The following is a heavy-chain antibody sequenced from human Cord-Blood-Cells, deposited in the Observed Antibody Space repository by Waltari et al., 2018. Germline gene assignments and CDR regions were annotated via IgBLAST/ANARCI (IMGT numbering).Heavy chain of an antibody. D-gene: IGHD3-16*01. CDR3: ARVYYDYVYGMDV. J-gene: IGHJ6*02. V-gene: IGHV4-34*01. CDR1: GGSFSGYY. CDR2: INQRGST. Sequence: QVQLQQWGAGLLKPSETLSLTCDVYGGSFSGYYWSWTRQPPGQGLEWIGEINQRGSTNNNPSLKVRVTIAVDAAKNHFSLKLGSVTAADTAVYYCARVYYDYVYGMDVWGQGTTVTVSS.